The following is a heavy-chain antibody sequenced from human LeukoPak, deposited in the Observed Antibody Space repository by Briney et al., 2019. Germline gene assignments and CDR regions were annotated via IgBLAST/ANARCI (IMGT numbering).Heavy chain of an antibody. CDR2: IYYSGST. CDR1: GGSISSYY. CDR3: ARLARGDSSVDY. V-gene: IGHV4-59*08. D-gene: IGHD3-22*01. Sequence: SETLSLTCTVSGGSISSYYWSWIRQPPGKGLEWIGYIYYSGSTNYNPSLKSRVTMSVDTSKHQFSLKLSSVTAADTAVYYCARLARGDSSVDYWGQGTLVTVSS. J-gene: IGHJ4*02.